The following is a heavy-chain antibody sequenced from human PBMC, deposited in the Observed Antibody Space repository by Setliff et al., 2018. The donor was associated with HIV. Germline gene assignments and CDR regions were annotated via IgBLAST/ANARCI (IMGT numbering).Heavy chain of an antibody. CDR3: ARILLYDSSACFVNAFDI. Sequence: SETLSLTCTVSGGSISSGSNYWSWIRQPAGKGLEWIGHIYTSGSTNYNPSLKSRVTISVDTSKNQFYLKLSSVTAADTAVYYCARILLYDSSACFVNAFDIWGQGTVVTVSS. J-gene: IGHJ3*02. CDR1: GGSISSGSNY. D-gene: IGHD3-22*01. V-gene: IGHV4-61*09. CDR2: IYTSGST.